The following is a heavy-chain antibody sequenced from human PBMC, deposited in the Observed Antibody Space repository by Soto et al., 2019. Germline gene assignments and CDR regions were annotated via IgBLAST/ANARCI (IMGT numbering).Heavy chain of an antibody. Sequence: ASVQVSCKASGYPFTGYYMHWVRQAPGQGLEWMGWINPNSGGTNYAQKFQGWVTMTRDTSISTAYMELSRLRSDDTAVYYCARSGSYCSRTSCSPPLYDYYGRDVWGQGTTVTVSS. CDR2: INPNSGGT. CDR3: ARSGSYCSRTSCSPPLYDYYGRDV. CDR1: GYPFTGYY. V-gene: IGHV1-2*04. J-gene: IGHJ6*02. D-gene: IGHD2-2*01.